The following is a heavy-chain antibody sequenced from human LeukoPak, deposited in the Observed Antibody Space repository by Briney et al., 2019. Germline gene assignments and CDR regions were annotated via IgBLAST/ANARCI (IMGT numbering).Heavy chain of an antibody. CDR1: GFTFSDYY. V-gene: IGHV3-11*04. J-gene: IGHJ3*01. CDR2: ISSSGSTI. Sequence: GGSLRLSCAASGFTFSDYYMSWIRQAPGKGLEWVSYISSSGSTIYYSDSVKGRFTISRDNAKTSLSLQMNSLRAEDTAVYYCATCFNGADDGFDFWGQGTMVTVSS. CDR3: ATCFNGADDGFDF. D-gene: IGHD2-8*01.